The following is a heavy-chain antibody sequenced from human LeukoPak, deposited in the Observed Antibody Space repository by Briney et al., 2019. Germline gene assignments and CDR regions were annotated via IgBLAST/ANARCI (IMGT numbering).Heavy chain of an antibody. CDR2: IYYSGST. Sequence: SETLSLTCTVSGGSISSYYWSWIRQPPGKGLEWIGYIYYSGSTNYNPSLKSRVTISVDTSKNQFSLKLSSVTAADTAVYYCAREARWLANPNWFDPWGQGTLVTVSS. CDR1: GGSISSYY. J-gene: IGHJ5*02. D-gene: IGHD6-19*01. V-gene: IGHV4-59*12. CDR3: AREARWLANPNWFDP.